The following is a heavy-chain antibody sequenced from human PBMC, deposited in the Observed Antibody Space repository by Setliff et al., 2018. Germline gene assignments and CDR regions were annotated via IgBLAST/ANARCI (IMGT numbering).Heavy chain of an antibody. CDR2: LFYSGGS. CDR3: ARDRSYYASGSFTKWFDY. CDR1: GASINSHY. V-gene: IGHV4-59*11. Sequence: PSETLSLTCTVSGASINSHYWSWIRQPPGKGLEWIGLLFYSGGSRYNPSLKSRVTMSVDASRNQFSLKLSSVTAADTAIYYCARDRSYYASGSFTKWFDYWGQGTLVTVSS. J-gene: IGHJ4*02. D-gene: IGHD3-10*01.